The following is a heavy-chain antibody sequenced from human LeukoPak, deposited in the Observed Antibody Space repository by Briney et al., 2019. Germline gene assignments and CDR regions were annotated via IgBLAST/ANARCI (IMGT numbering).Heavy chain of an antibody. Sequence: SETLSLTCAVYSGSFSGYYSSWIRQPPRKGREWIGEINHSGSTNYNPSLKSRVTISVDTSKNQFSLKLSSVTAADTAVYYCARRGSGSYYNDLMDYWGQGTLVTVSS. CDR3: ARRGSGSYYNDLMDY. CDR1: SGSFSGYY. V-gene: IGHV4-34*01. D-gene: IGHD3-10*01. CDR2: INHSGST. J-gene: IGHJ4*02.